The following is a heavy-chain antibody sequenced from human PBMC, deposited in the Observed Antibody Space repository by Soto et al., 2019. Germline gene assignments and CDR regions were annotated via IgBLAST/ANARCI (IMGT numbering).Heavy chain of an antibody. CDR1: GFIFSDAW. CDR2: IKSKTDGGTT. V-gene: IGHV3-15*07. Sequence: EVQLVESGGGLVNPGGSLRLSCAASGFIFSDAWINWVRQAPGKGLEWVGRIKSKTDGGTTDFAAPVKGRFAISRDDSIDGVYMELYSLKTDDTAVYFCTTDSLFTGQLVRMDNWGHGTLVTVSS. D-gene: IGHD3-9*01. J-gene: IGHJ4*01. CDR3: TTDSLFTGQLVRMDN.